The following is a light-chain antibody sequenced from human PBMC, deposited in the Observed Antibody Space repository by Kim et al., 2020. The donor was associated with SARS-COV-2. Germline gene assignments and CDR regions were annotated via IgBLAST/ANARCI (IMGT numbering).Light chain of an antibody. V-gene: IGKV3-20*01. CDR1: QGVSSNY. CDR3: QQYGSSPLT. Sequence: PPGKRATLACRASQGVSSNYLAWYQQKPCQPPRLLIYDTSTRATGIPDRFSGSGSGTDYTLTISRLEPEDFVVYYCQQYGSSPLTFGGGTKVDIK. CDR2: DTS. J-gene: IGKJ4*01.